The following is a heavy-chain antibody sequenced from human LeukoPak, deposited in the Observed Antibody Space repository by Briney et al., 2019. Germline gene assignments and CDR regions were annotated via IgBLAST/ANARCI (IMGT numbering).Heavy chain of an antibody. J-gene: IGHJ4*02. D-gene: IGHD2-2*01. CDR3: ARRGPAAIKFWSFGYFDY. V-gene: IGHV3-11*04. Sequence: GGSLRLSCAASGFTFSDYYMSWIRQAPGKGLEWVSYISSSGSTIYYADSVKGRFTISRDNAKNSLYLQMNSLRAEDTAVYYCARRGPAAIKFWSFGYFDYWGQGTLVTVSS. CDR1: GFTFSDYY. CDR2: ISSSGSTI.